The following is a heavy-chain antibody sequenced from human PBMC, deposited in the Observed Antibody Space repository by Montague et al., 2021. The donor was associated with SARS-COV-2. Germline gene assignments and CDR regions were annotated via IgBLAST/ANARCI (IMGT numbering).Heavy chain of an antibody. CDR1: GFTFRNYA. CDR3: AKLSGGSYLHYFEY. J-gene: IGHJ4*02. Sequence: SLRLSCAISGFTFRNYAMTWVRQAPGKGLEWVSTISGNGDPDTTYYADSVKGRFTISRDISKNTLYLQMNSLRAEDTAVYYCAKLSGGSYLHYFEYWGQGTLVTVSS. CDR2: ISGNGDPDTT. V-gene: IGHV3-23*01. D-gene: IGHD1-26*01.